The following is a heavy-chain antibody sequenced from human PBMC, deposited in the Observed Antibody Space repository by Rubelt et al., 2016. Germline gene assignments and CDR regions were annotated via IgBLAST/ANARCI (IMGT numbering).Heavy chain of an antibody. D-gene: IGHD1-26*01. Sequence: KVLVWVSRISTDGSSTDYADSVRGRFTISRDNAMNTLHLQLNSLRAEDTAVYYCARGLGPTDFDYWGQGTLVIVSS. CDR2: ISTDGSST. CDR3: ARGLGPTDFDY. V-gene: IGHV3-74*01. J-gene: IGHJ4*02.